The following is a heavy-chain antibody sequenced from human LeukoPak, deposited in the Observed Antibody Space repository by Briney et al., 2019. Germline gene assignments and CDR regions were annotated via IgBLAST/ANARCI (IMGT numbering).Heavy chain of an antibody. CDR2: IYYSGTT. CDR3: AREDPQTTVPEGMDV. J-gene: IGHJ6*02. V-gene: IGHV4-59*01. D-gene: IGHD4-17*01. Sequence: SETLSLTCTVSGGSISYYYWSWIRQSPGKGLEWIGHIYYSGTTNYNPSLKSRVTISVDTSKNQFSLQLRSVTAADTAVYYCAREDPQTTVPEGMDVWGQGTTVTVSS. CDR1: GGSISYYY.